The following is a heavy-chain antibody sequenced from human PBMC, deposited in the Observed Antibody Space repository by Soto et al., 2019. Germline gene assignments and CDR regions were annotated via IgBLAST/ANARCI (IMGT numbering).Heavy chain of an antibody. CDR1: GFSLSTAGVG. CDR3: SRHRTEGGYFAS. J-gene: IGHJ4*02. CDR2: IYSDDDK. D-gene: IGHD2-8*02. V-gene: IGHV2-5*02. Sequence: QITLRESGPTLVKPTQTLTLTCTFSGFSLSTAGVGVGWIRQPPGKALEWLALIYSDDDKRYSQSHKSRPTIHMDTLKNQAVLKMANMNQIEAPKYDSSRHRTEGGYFASWGQGTLVNDSS.